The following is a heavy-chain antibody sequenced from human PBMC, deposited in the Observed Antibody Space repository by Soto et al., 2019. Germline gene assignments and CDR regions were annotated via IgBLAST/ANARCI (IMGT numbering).Heavy chain of an antibody. Sequence: GASVKVSCKASGGTFSSYAISWVRQAPGQGLEWMGGIIPIFGTANYAQKFQGRVTITADESTSTAYMELSSLRDEDTAVYYCARRNGDGNVGGVRGRYYYGMDVWGQGTTVTV. D-gene: IGHD4-17*01. J-gene: IGHJ6*02. CDR2: IIPIFGTA. CDR1: GGTFSSYA. CDR3: ARRNGDGNVGGVRGRYYYGMDV. V-gene: IGHV1-69*13.